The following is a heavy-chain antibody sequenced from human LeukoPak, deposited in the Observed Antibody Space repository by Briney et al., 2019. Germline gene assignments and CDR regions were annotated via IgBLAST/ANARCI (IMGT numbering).Heavy chain of an antibody. CDR3: ARGERRRYSSSWYYFDY. J-gene: IGHJ4*02. D-gene: IGHD6-13*01. CDR2: IWYDGSNK. Sequence: GGSLRLSCAASGFTFSSYGMHWVRQAPGKGLEWVAVIWYDGSNKYYADSVKGRFTISRDNSKNTLYLQMNSLRVEDTAVYYCARGERRRYSSSWYYFDYWGQGTLVTVSS. V-gene: IGHV3-33*01. CDR1: GFTFSSYG.